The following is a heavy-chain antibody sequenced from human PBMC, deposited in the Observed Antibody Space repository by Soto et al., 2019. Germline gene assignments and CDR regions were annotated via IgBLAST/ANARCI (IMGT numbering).Heavy chain of an antibody. J-gene: IGHJ4*02. CDR1: GFTLSTYW. CDR3: ARDLTASNGLAY. D-gene: IGHD2-8*01. V-gene: IGHV3-7*05. Sequence: PGGSLRLSCAASGFTLSTYWMSWVRQAPGKGLEWVANIKQDGSDKHYVDSVKGRFTISRDNAKNSLYLQMNSLRAEDTAVYYCARDLTASNGLAYWGQGTLVTVSS. CDR2: IKQDGSDK.